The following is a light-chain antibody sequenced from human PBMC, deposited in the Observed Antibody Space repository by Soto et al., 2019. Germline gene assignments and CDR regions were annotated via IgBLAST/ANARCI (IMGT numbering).Light chain of an antibody. J-gene: IGKJ1*01. CDR3: QQYETAPRT. Sequence: EIVLTQSPGTLSLSPGERTTLSCRASQSVSSNFLDWYQQKPGQAPRLLIYGASSRATGIPDRFSGRGSGTDFTLTISRLEPEDFSVYYCQQYETAPRTFGQGTKVEI. V-gene: IGKV3-20*01. CDR2: GAS. CDR1: QSVSSNF.